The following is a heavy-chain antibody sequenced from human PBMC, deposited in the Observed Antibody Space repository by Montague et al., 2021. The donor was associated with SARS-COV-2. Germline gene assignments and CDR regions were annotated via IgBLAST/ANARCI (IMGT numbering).Heavy chain of an antibody. CDR1: GDSVSSTTYY. CDR2: IYYSGSS. V-gene: IGHV4-39*07. CDR3: ARVGGGRTFYY. J-gene: IGHJ4*02. D-gene: IGHD3-16*01. Sequence: SETLSLTCTVSGDSVSSTTYYWAWIRQPPGKGLEYIGTIYYSGSSYYNPSLKSRVAMSVDTSKNQFSLKLASVTAADTAVYYCARVGGGRTFYYWGQGILVTVSS.